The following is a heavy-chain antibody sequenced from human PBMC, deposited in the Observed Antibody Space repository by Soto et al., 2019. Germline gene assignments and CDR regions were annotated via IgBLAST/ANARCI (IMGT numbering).Heavy chain of an antibody. D-gene: IGHD6-6*01. J-gene: IGHJ4*02. CDR3: TSGLASGDY. CDR2: INPNGGRT. CDR1: GYIFTNFY. Sequence: QVQLVQPGAEVKKPGASVTFSCKASGYIFTNFYIHWVRQAPGKGLEWIGIINPNGGRTNYAQNFQGRVTMTRDTSTSTVYMDLSSLRSEDTAVYYCTSGLASGDYWGQGTLITVSS. V-gene: IGHV1-46*03.